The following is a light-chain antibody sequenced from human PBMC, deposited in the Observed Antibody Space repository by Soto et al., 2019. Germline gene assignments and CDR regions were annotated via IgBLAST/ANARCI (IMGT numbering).Light chain of an antibody. J-gene: IGKJ1*01. CDR1: QGIEIN. CDR2: SAS. V-gene: IGKV1-17*01. Sequence: DIQMTQSPSSLSASVGDRVTITCRAGQGIEINLGWYQQKPGKTPKRLIYSASSLQSGVPSRFSGSGSGTEFTLTISSLQPEDFTTYFCLQHNSYPWTFGQGTKVEIK. CDR3: LQHNSYPWT.